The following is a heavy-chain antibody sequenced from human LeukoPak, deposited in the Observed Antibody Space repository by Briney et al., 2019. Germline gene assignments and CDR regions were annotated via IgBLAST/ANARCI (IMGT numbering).Heavy chain of an antibody. CDR1: GYSISSGFS. D-gene: IGHD1-26*01. CDR2: IYHSGST. Sequence: SETLSLTCTVSGYSISSGFSWVWIRQPSGKGLEWIGSIYHSGSTYYNPSLKSRVTISVDTSKNQFSLKLSSVTAADTAVYYCARAQGVGATHPVLDAFDIWGQGTMVTVSS. V-gene: IGHV4-38-2*02. J-gene: IGHJ3*02. CDR3: ARAQGVGATHPVLDAFDI.